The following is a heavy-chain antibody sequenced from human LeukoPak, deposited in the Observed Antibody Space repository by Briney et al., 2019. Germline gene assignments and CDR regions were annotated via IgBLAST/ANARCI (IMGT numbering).Heavy chain of an antibody. D-gene: IGHD3-16*02. J-gene: IGHJ4*02. V-gene: IGHV3-23*01. Sequence: GSLRLSCAASGFTFNTYCMNWVRQAPRKGLEWVSAVNGYNGSTYYAESVKGRFTISRDNSNNTLYMQMNSLRAEDTAVYYCAGAYYDYLWGSYRSNPLFDYWGQGTLVTVSS. CDR2: VNGYNGST. CDR3: AGAYYDYLWGSYRSNPLFDY. CDR1: GFTFNTYC.